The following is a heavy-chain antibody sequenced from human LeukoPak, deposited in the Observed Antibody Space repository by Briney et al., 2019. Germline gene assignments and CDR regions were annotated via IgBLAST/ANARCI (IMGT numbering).Heavy chain of an antibody. CDR3: ARHRDYYDT. Sequence: SETLSLTCTVSGASINNNFWTWIRQPPGKGLEWIGYIYSSGSANYNPSLKSRVIISGDTSKNQTSLNLTSVTAADTAVYFCARHRDYYDTWGHGTLVTVSS. CDR2: IYSSGSA. V-gene: IGHV4-59*08. CDR1: GASINNNF. J-gene: IGHJ4*01. D-gene: IGHD3-22*01.